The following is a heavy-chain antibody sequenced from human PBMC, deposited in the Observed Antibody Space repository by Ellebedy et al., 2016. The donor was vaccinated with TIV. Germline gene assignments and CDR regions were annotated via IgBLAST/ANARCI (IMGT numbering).Heavy chain of an antibody. V-gene: IGHV3-7*01. CDR1: GFTFSRYW. D-gene: IGHD1-26*01. Sequence: PGGSLRLSCAASGFTFSRYWMSWVRQAPGKGLEWVANIKQDGSEKYYVDSVRGRFTISRDDAKNSLYLQMNSLSDEDTAVYYCATQWELYDWGQGTPVTVSS. CDR3: ATQWELYD. CDR2: IKQDGSEK. J-gene: IGHJ4*02.